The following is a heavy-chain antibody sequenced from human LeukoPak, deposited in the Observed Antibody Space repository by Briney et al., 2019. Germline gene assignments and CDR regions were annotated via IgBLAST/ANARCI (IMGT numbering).Heavy chain of an antibody. CDR3: ARGFHPRYYDSSGYYSNWFDP. D-gene: IGHD3-22*01. J-gene: IGHJ5*02. Sequence: SGTLSLTCAVSGGSISSSNWWSWVRQPPGKGLEWIGEIYHSGSTNYNPSLKSRVTISVDKSKNQFSLRLSSVTAADTAVYYCARGFHPRYYDSSGYYSNWFDPWGQGTLVTVFS. V-gene: IGHV4-4*02. CDR2: IYHSGST. CDR1: GGSISSSNW.